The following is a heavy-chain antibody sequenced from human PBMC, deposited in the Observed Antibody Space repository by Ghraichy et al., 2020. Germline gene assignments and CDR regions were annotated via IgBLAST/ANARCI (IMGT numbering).Heavy chain of an antibody. J-gene: IGHJ6*02. CDR2: IFSNDEK. CDR1: GFSLSNARMG. V-gene: IGHV2-26*01. D-gene: IGHD6-13*01. CDR3: ARVLLTAAGRGEWDYYGMDV. Sequence: SGPTLVKPTETLTLTCTVSGFSLSNARMGVTWIRQPPGKALEWLALIFSNDEKSYSTSLKSRLTISKDTSKSQVVLTMINMDPVDTATYFCARVLLTAAGRGEWDYYGMDVWGQGTTVAVS.